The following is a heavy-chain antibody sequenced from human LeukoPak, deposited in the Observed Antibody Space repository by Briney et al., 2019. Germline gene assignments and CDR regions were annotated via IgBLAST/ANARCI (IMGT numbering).Heavy chain of an antibody. D-gene: IGHD6-19*01. CDR3: ARGNIAVARLFDY. Sequence: SGTLSLTCAVSGGSISSSNWWSWVRQPPGKGLEWIGEIYHSGSTNYNPSLKSRVTISVDKSQNQFSLKLTSVTAADTAVYYCARGNIAVARLFDYWGQGTLVTVSS. V-gene: IGHV4-4*02. J-gene: IGHJ4*02. CDR1: GGSISSSNW. CDR2: IYHSGST.